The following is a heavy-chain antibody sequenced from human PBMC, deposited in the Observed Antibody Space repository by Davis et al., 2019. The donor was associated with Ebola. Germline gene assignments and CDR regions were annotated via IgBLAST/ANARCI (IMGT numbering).Heavy chain of an antibody. CDR3: ARHDYVWGSYRILDY. CDR1: GFTFSSYA. Sequence: PGGSLRLSCAASGFTFSSYAMSWVRQAPGKGLEWVSAISGSGGSTYYADSVKGRFTISRDNSKNTLYLQMNSLRAEDTAVYYCARHDYVWGSYRILDYWGQGTLVTVSS. J-gene: IGHJ4*02. D-gene: IGHD3-16*02. V-gene: IGHV3-23*01. CDR2: ISGSGGST.